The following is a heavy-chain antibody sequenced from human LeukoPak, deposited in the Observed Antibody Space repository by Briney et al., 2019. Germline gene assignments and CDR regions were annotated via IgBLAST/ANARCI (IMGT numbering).Heavy chain of an antibody. Sequence: GASVKVSCKASGYTFTGYYMHWVRQATGQGLEWMGWMNPNSGNTGYAQKFQGRVTMTRNTSISTAYMELSSLRSEDTAVYYCARGLGAMVRGQDYWGQGTLVTVSS. CDR2: MNPNSGNT. D-gene: IGHD3-10*01. J-gene: IGHJ4*02. CDR3: ARGLGAMVRGQDY. V-gene: IGHV1-8*02. CDR1: GYTFTGYY.